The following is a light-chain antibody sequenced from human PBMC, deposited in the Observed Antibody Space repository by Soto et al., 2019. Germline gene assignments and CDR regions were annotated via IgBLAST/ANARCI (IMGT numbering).Light chain of an antibody. J-gene: IGKJ1*01. CDR2: CAS. Sequence: EIVLTQSPGTLSLSPGERATLSCRASQSVSSNYLAWYQRKPGQAPRLLIYCASNRATGIPNRFSGSGSGTDITLTVTRLEPEDVVVYYCQQYGSLPPTFGQGTKGEI. V-gene: IGKV3-20*01. CDR1: QSVSSNY. CDR3: QQYGSLPPT.